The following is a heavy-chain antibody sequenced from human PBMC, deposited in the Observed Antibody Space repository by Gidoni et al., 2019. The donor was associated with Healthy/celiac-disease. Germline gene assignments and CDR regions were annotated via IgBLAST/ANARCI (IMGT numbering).Heavy chain of an antibody. CDR1: AFTFSSYA. J-gene: IGHJ4*02. D-gene: IGHD4-17*01. CDR3: AKDSDYPHPFDY. V-gene: IGHV3-23*01. Sequence: EVQLLVSGGGLVQPGGSLRLSCSASAFTFSSYAMSWVRQAPGKGLECVSAISGSGGSTYYADSVKGRFTISRDNSKNTLYLQMNSLRAEDTAVYYCAKDSDYPHPFDYWGQGTLVTVSS. CDR2: ISGSGGST.